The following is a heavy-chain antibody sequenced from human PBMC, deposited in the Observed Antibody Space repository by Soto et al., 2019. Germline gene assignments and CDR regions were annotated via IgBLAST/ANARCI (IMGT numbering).Heavy chain of an antibody. CDR2: IWYDGSNK. CDR3: AREVVATIPTHYYYYGMDV. D-gene: IGHD5-12*01. Sequence: GGSLRLSCAASGFTFSSYGMHWVRQAPGKGLEWVAVIWYDGSNKYYADSVKGRFTISRDNSKNTLYLQMNSLRAEDTAVYYCAREVVATIPTHYYYYGMDVWGQGTTVTVSS. CDR1: GFTFSSYG. V-gene: IGHV3-33*01. J-gene: IGHJ6*02.